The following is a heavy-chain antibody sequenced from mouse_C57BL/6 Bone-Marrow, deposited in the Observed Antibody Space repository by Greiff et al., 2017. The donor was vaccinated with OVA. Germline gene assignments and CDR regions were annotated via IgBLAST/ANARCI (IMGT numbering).Heavy chain of an antibody. V-gene: IGHV5-4*01. Sequence: EVKVVESGGGLVKPGGSLKLSCAASGFTFSSYAMSWVRQTPEKRLEWVATISDGGSYTYYPDNVKGRFTISRDNAKNNLYLQMSHLKSEETAMYYCARDLGRGDYWGQGTTLTVSS. D-gene: IGHD4-1*01. CDR3: ARDLGRGDY. CDR2: ISDGGSYT. J-gene: IGHJ2*01. CDR1: GFTFSSYA.